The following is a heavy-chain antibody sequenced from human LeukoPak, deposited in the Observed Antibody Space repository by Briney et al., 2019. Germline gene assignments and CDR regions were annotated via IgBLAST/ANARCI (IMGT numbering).Heavy chain of an antibody. CDR2: ISGSGGST. V-gene: IGHV3-23*01. Sequence: PGGSLRLSCAASGFTFSSYAMSWVRQAPGKGLEWVSAISGSGGSTYYADSVKGRFTISRDNSKNTLYLQMNSLRAEDTAVYYCAKAHEIDCGDDCSNFDYWGQGTLVTVSS. J-gene: IGHJ4*02. CDR3: AKAHEIDCGDDCSNFDY. CDR1: GFTFSSYA. D-gene: IGHD2-21*02.